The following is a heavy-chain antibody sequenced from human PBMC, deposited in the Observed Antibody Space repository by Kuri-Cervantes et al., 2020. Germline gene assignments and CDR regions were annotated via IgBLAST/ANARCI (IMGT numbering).Heavy chain of an antibody. V-gene: IGHV4-59*01. CDR2: IYNSGTA. CDR1: GGSISRYY. D-gene: IGHD4-17*01. J-gene: IGHJ3*02. CDR3: ARVRGLLAPSGAFDI. Sequence: ESLKISCTVSGGSISRYYWSWIRQPPGKGLEWIGYIYNSGTANYNPSLKSRVTISVDTSKNRSSLKVSSVTAEDTAVYYCARVRGLLAPSGAFDIWGQGTMVTVSS.